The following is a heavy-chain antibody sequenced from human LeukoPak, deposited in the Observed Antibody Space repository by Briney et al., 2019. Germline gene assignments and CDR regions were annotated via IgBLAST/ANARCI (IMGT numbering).Heavy chain of an antibody. D-gene: IGHD5-18*01. Sequence: SQTLSLTCAISGDSVSSNSAAWNWIRQSPSRGLEWLGRTYYRSKWYNDYAVSVKSRITINPDTSKNQFSLQLNSVTPEDTAVYYCARRRYSYGPQAKYNWFDPWGQGTLVTVSS. V-gene: IGHV6-1*01. J-gene: IGHJ5*02. CDR1: GDSVSSNSAA. CDR2: TYYRSKWYN. CDR3: ARRRYSYGPQAKYNWFDP.